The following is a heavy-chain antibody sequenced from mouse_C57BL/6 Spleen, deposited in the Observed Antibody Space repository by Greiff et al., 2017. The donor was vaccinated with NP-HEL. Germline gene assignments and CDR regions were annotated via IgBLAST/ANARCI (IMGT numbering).Heavy chain of an antibody. D-gene: IGHD1-1*01. V-gene: IGHV1-82*01. Sequence: VQLQQSGPELVKPGASVKISCKASGYAFSSSWMNWVKQRPGKGLEWIGRIYPGDGDTNYNGKFKGKATLTADKSSSTAYMQLSSLTSEDSAVCFCARWSTTEVAELDYWGQGTTVTVSS. CDR3: ARWSTTEVAELDY. CDR1: GYAFSSSW. J-gene: IGHJ4*01. CDR2: IYPGDGDT.